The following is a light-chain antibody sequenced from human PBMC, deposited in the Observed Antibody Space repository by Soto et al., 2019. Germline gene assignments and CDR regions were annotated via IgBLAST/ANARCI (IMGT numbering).Light chain of an antibody. Sequence: DIQMTQSPSTLSGSVGERVTITCRASQTISSWLAWYQQKPGKAPKLLIYKASTLKSGVPSRFSGSGSVTEFTLTISSLQPDDFATYYCQHYNSYSVAFGQGTKVELK. J-gene: IGKJ1*01. V-gene: IGKV1-5*03. CDR1: QTISSW. CDR2: KAS. CDR3: QHYNSYSVA.